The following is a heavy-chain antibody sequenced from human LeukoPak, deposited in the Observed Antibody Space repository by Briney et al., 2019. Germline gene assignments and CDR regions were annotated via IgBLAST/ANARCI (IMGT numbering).Heavy chain of an antibody. CDR2: IRYDGSNK. D-gene: IGHD6-19*01. J-gene: IGHJ4*02. CDR1: GFTFSSYG. Sequence: PGGSLRLSCAASGFTFSSYGIHWVRQAPGKGLEWVAFIRYDGSNKYYADSVKGRFTISRDNSKNTLYLQMNSLRAEDTAVYYCAKDSRAVAGAVDYWGQGTLVTVSS. V-gene: IGHV3-30*02. CDR3: AKDSRAVAGAVDY.